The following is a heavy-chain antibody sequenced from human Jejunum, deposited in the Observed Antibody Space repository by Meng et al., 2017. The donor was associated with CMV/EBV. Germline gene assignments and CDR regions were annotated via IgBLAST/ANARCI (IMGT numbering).Heavy chain of an antibody. Sequence: ASAFTSGDDWMRWVRQAPGKGLVWVSRINNDGGTTVYADSVKGRFTISRNNAKNTLSLQMNSLRGEDTAVYYCAREQSSSYAFDIWGQGTVVTVSS. CDR1: AFTSGDDW. D-gene: IGHD6-6*01. CDR2: INNDGGTT. V-gene: IGHV3-74*03. J-gene: IGHJ3*02. CDR3: AREQSSSYAFDI.